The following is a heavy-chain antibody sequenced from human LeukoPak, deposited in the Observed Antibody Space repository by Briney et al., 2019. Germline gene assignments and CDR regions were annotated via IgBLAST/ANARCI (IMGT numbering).Heavy chain of an antibody. CDR3: ARVRVGEDLDY. CDR2: IDPNSGGT. V-gene: IGHV1-2*02. D-gene: IGHD3-16*01. Sequence: ASVNVSCKASGYTFIGYYMHWVRQAPGQGLEWMGWIDPNSGGTNYAQKFQGRVTMTRDASISAAYMELSRLTSDDTAVYYCARVRVGEDLDYWGQGTLVTVSS. J-gene: IGHJ4*02. CDR1: GYTFIGYY.